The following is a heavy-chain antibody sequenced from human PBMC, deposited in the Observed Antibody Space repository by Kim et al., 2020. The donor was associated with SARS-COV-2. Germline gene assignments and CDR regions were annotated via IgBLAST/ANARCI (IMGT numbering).Heavy chain of an antibody. CDR1: GFTFSSHG. V-gene: IGHV3-33*01. Sequence: GGSLRLSCAASGFTFSSHGMHWVRQAPGKGLEWVAIIWSDGSKKYYSDSVKGRFTISRDNSKNTLYLQMNSLRAEDTAVYYCARDLRDILTGYPDYWGQGPLVTVSS. CDR2: IWSDGSKK. J-gene: IGHJ4*02. CDR3: ARDLRDILTGYPDY. D-gene: IGHD3-9*01.